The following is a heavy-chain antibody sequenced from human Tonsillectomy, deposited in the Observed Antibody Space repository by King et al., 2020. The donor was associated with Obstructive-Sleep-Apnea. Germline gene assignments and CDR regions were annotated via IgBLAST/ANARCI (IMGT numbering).Heavy chain of an antibody. CDR3: ARDDYGDNSPYYYYYGMDV. V-gene: IGHV4-38-2*02. D-gene: IGHD4-17*01. CDR2: IYHSGST. J-gene: IGHJ6*02. Sequence: VQLQESGPGLVKPSETLSLTCTVSGYSISSGYYWGWIRQPPGKGLEWIGSIYHSGSTYYNPSLKSRVTISVDTSKNQFSLKLSSVTAADTAVYYCARDDYGDNSPYYYYYGMDVWGQGTTVTVSS. CDR1: GYSISSGYY.